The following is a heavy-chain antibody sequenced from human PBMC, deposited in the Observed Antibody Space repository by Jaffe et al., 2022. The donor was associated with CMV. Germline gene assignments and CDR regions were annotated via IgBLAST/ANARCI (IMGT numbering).Heavy chain of an antibody. J-gene: IGHJ6*02. CDR1: GFTFSSYW. CDR3: ARREYCSSTSCYKGGRYYYYYGMDV. CDR2: IKQDGSEK. D-gene: IGHD2-2*01. Sequence: EVQLVESGGGLVQPGGSLRLSCAASGFTFSSYWMSWVRQAPGKGLEWVANIKQDGSEKYYVDSVKGRFTISRDNAKNSLYLQMNSLRAEDTAVYYCARREYCSSTSCYKGGRYYYYYGMDVWGQGTTVTVSS. V-gene: IGHV3-7*01.